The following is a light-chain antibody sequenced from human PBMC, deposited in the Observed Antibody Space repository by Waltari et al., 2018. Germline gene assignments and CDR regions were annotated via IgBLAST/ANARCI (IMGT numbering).Light chain of an antibody. Sequence: DIQMTQSPSSLSASVADRVTITCRASQGISNSLAWYKQKPGKAPKLLLYATSRLESGVPSSFSGSGSGTDYTLTINRLQPEDLATYYCHQYYTTPYTFGQGTKLEIK. CDR2: ATS. J-gene: IGKJ2*01. CDR1: QGISNS. CDR3: HQYYTTPYT. V-gene: IGKV1-NL1*01.